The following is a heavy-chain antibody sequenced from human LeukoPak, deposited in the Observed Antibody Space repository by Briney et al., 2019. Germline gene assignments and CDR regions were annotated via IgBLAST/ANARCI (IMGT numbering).Heavy chain of an antibody. V-gene: IGHV3-7*03. CDR3: AWEVGSNGYYPGY. J-gene: IGHJ4*02. D-gene: IGHD3-22*01. Sequence: PGGSLRLSCAASGFTFSSYSMNWVRQAPGKGLEWVANIKQDGSEKYYVDSVKGRFTISRDNAKNSLYLQMNSLRAEDTAVYYCAWEVGSNGYYPGYWGQGTLVTVSS. CDR2: IKQDGSEK. CDR1: GFTFSSYS.